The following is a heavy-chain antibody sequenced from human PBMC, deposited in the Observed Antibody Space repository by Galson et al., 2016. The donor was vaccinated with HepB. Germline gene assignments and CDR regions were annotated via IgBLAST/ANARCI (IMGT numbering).Heavy chain of an antibody. V-gene: IGHV3-23*01. J-gene: IGHJ4*02. CDR3: AKYGSTSRPYYLDS. CDR1: GFTFSDYA. CDR2: ITGGSTNT. D-gene: IGHD3-10*01. Sequence: SLRLSCAASGFTFSDYAMSWVRQAPGKGLEWVSTITGGSTNTYYADSVKAQFAISQDNSKNMLFLQMTSLRAEDTAVYYCAKYGSTSRPYYLDSWGQGTLVTVSS.